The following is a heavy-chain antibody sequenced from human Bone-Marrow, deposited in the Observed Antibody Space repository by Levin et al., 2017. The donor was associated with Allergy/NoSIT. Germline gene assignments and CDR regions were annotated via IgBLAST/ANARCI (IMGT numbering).Heavy chain of an antibody. D-gene: IGHD3-3*01. CDR1: GLIFSSST. J-gene: IGHJ6*02. CDR3: AREGYDFWTGYYNGAGYGMDV. Sequence: GGSLRLSCTASGLIFSSSTMNWVRQAPGKGLEWISSISSTSTFKYYADSVKGRFTISRDGAKNSLHLQMNSLRVEDTAIYYCAREGYDFWTGYYNGAGYGMDVWGQGTTVTVSS. CDR2: ISSTSTFK. V-gene: IGHV3-21*01.